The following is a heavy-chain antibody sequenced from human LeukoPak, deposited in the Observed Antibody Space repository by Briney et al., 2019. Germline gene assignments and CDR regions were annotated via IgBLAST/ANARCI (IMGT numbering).Heavy chain of an antibody. V-gene: IGHV3-30*18. D-gene: IGHD2-2*01. CDR3: AKRRRYCSSTSCYDYFDY. CDR1: GFAFSSYG. Sequence: GGSLRLSCAASGFAFSSYGMHWVRQAPGKGLEGGAVIAYDGSNKDYSDSVKGRFTISRDNSKNTLYLQMNSLRAEDTAVYYCAKRRRYCSSTSCYDYFDYWGQGTLVTVSS. CDR2: IAYDGSNK. J-gene: IGHJ4*02.